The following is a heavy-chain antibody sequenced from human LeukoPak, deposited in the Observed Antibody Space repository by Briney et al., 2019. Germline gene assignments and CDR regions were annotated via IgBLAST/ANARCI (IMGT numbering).Heavy chain of an antibody. D-gene: IGHD1-1*01. J-gene: IGHJ4*02. CDR3: VKEAYHVSHNDY. CDR1: GFTFSVHV. CDR2: ISSNGHDT. Sequence: GGSLRLSCSASGFTFSVHVIHWVRQAPGRGLEFVSAISSNGHDTYYADSVKARFTISRDNSQNTVYLQMSSLRTDDTAVYYCVKEAYHVSHNDYWGQGTLVTVSS. V-gene: IGHV3-64D*06.